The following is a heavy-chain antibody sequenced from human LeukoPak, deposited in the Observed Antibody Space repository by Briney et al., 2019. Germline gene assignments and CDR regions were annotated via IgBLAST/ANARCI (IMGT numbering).Heavy chain of an antibody. D-gene: IGHD3-9*01. J-gene: IGHJ6*02. CDR1: GFTFSNAW. V-gene: IGHV3-15*01. CDR2: IKSKTDGETT. CDR3: TTGLRLVLGRYYYYYGMDV. Sequence: GGSLRLSCAASGFTFSNAWMSWVRQAPGKGLEWVGRIKSKTDGETTDYAAPVKGRFTISRDDSKNTLYLQMNSLKTEDTAVYYCTTGLRLVLGRYYYYYGMDVWGQGTTVTVSS.